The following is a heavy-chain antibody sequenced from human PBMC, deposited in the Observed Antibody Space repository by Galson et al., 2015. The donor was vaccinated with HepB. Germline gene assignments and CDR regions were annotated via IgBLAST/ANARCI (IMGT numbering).Heavy chain of an antibody. CDR2: FSGYDGST. J-gene: IGHJ6*02. Sequence: SVKVSCKASGYSFSNYGLSWIRQAPGPGLEWMGWFSGYDGSTNYAQKFQGRVTMTADASTGTAYLELRNLRSDDTAVYYCARDSRLELRLNNYFSYGMDVWGQGMAVTVSS. CDR3: ARDSRLELRLNNYFSYGMDV. D-gene: IGHD1-1*01. V-gene: IGHV1-18*01. CDR1: GYSFSNYG.